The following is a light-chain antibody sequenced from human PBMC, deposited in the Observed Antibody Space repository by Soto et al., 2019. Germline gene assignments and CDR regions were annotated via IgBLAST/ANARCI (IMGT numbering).Light chain of an antibody. J-gene: IGKJ1*01. CDR3: QQYGSSPRT. CDR1: QSVSSSY. V-gene: IGKV3-20*01. CDR2: GAS. Sequence: EIVLTQSPGTLSLAAGERATLSCRASQSVSSSYLAWYQQKPGQAPRLLIYGASSRATGIPDRFSGSGSGTDFTLTISRLELEDFAVYYCQQYGSSPRTFGQGTKVEIK.